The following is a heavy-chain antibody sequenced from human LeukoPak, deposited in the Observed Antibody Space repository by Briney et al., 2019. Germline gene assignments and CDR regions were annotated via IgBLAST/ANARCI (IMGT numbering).Heavy chain of an antibody. CDR2: IKQDGSEK. V-gene: IGHV3-7*01. CDR3: AELGITMIGGV. J-gene: IGHJ6*04. CDR1: GLTFSNYW. Sequence: GGSLTLSCAASGLTFSNYWMNWVRQAPGKGLEWVANIKQDGSEKYYVDSVKGRFTISRDNAKNSLYLQMNSLRAEDTAVYYCAELGITMIGGVWGKGTTVTISS. D-gene: IGHD3-10*02.